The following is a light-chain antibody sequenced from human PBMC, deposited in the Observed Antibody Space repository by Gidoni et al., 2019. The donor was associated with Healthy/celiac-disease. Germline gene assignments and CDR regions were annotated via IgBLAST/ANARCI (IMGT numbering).Light chain of an antibody. CDR1: QSVSSSY. CDR3: QQYGSSPGT. CDR2: GAS. V-gene: IGKV3-20*01. J-gene: IGKJ4*01. Sequence: ELVLTQSPGTLSLSPGERATLSCRASQSVSSSYLAWYQQKPGQAPRLLIYGASSRATGIPDMFSGSGSGTDFTLTISRLEPEDFAVYYCQQYGSSPGTFGGGTKVEIK.